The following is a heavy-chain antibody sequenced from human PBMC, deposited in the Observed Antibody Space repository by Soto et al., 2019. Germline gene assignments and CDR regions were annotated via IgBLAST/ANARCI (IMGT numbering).Heavy chain of an antibody. Sequence: EVQLLESGGGLVQPGGSLRLSCTASGFTFSSHAMTWVRQAPGKGLEWVSGLSDSGGSIYYADSVKGRFTIFRDNSMNTLYLQMNTLRAEDTAVYYCAKVSSGWYAGFFDLWGQGTLVTVSS. CDR1: GFTFSSHA. J-gene: IGHJ4*02. CDR3: AKVSSGWYAGFFDL. D-gene: IGHD6-13*01. CDR2: LSDSGGSI. V-gene: IGHV3-23*01.